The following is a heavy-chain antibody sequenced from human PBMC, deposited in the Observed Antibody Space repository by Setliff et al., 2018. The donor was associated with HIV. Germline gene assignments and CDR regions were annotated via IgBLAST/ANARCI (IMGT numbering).Heavy chain of an antibody. CDR3: ATDRTQTGMNMVRGRLTDPARYPLGY. J-gene: IGHJ4*02. CDR1: GYTFPSFY. CDR2: INPTSGNT. D-gene: IGHD3-10*01. Sequence: ASVKVSCKASGYTFPSFYVHWVRQAPGQGLEWMGIINPTSGNTTYAQNFQGRVTLTRDTSTSTVYMELSSLTSDDTAIYYCATDRTQTGMNMVRGRLTDPARYPLGYWGQGTLVT. V-gene: IGHV1-46*01.